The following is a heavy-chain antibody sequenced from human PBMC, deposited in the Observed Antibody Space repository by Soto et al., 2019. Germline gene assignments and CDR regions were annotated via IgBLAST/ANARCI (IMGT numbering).Heavy chain of an antibody. J-gene: IGHJ6*02. CDR2: IYYSGST. CDR3: ARDSPPGYYDRSGPGYSYGMDF. Sequence: PSETLSLTCTVSGGSISSYYWSCIRQPPGKGLEWIGYIYYSGSTNYNPSLKSRVTISVDTSKNQFSLKLSSVTAADTAVYYCARDSPPGYYDRSGPGYSYGMDFRGQGTTVTVSS. CDR1: GGSISSYY. D-gene: IGHD3-22*01. V-gene: IGHV4-59*01.